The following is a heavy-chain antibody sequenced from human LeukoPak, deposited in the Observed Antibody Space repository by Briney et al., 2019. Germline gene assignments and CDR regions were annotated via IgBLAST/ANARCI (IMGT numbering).Heavy chain of an antibody. Sequence: GESLKISCKGSGYRFTEYWIGWVRQKPGKGLEWMGIIYPDDSDTRYSPSFQGQVTISADKSISTAYLQWSSLKASDTAMYYCARRVISGLVISPTDYWGQGTLVTVSS. D-gene: IGHD3/OR15-3a*01. CDR3: ARRVISGLVISPTDY. J-gene: IGHJ4*02. CDR1: GYRFTEYW. V-gene: IGHV5-51*01. CDR2: IYPDDSDT.